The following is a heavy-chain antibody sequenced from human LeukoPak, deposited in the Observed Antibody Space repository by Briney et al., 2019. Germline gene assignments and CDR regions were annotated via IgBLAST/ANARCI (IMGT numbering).Heavy chain of an antibody. V-gene: IGHV1-2*06. J-gene: IGHJ6*03. CDR1: GYTFTGYY. CDR3: ARDPTAYCSSPSCHCYYYYMDV. D-gene: IGHD2-2*01. CDR2: INPNSGGT. Sequence: ASVKVSCKASGYTFTGYYMHWVRQAPGQGLEWMGRINPNSGGTNYAQKFQGRVTMTRDTSISTAYMELSRLRSDDTAVYYCARDPTAYCSSPSCHCYYYYMDVWGKGTTVTVSS.